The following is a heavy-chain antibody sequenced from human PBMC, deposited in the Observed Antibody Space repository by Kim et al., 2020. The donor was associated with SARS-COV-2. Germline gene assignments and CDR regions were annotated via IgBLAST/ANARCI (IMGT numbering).Heavy chain of an antibody. CDR1: GYTFTGYY. V-gene: IGHV1-2*02. D-gene: IGHD1-20*01. CDR2: INPNSGGT. CDR3: ARLRITGTPYDAFDI. Sequence: ASVKVSCKASGYTFTGYYMHWVRQAPGQGLEWMGWINPNSGGTNYAQKFQGRVTMTRDTSISTAYMELSRLRSDDTAVYYCARLRITGTPYDAFDIWGQGTMVTVSS. J-gene: IGHJ3*02.